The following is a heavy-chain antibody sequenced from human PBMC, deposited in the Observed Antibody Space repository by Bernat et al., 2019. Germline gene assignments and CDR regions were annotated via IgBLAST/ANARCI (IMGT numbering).Heavy chain of an antibody. Sequence: EVQLLESGGGLVQPGGSLRLSCAASGFTFNSYAMTWVRQAPGKGLEWVSTISVSGGSTYYADSVKGRFTISRDNSKNTLYLQMNSLRAEDTAVYYCAKKAVGGWGYWYFDLWGRGTLVTVSS. CDR2: ISVSGGST. J-gene: IGHJ2*01. CDR3: AKKAVGGWGYWYFDL. V-gene: IGHV3-23*01. CDR1: GFTFNSYA. D-gene: IGHD6-19*01.